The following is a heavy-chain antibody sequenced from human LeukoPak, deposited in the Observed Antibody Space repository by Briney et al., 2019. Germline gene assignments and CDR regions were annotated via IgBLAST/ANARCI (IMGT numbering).Heavy chain of an antibody. Sequence: GESLKISCKGSGYNFTNYWIGWVRQMPGKGLEWMGIIYPGDSDTRYSPSFQGQVTISADMSISTAYLQWSSLKASDTAMYYCARQAVGRVSGSSYDDWGQGTLVTVSS. D-gene: IGHD1-26*01. CDR2: IYPGDSDT. J-gene: IGHJ4*02. V-gene: IGHV5-51*01. CDR1: GYNFTNYW. CDR3: ARQAVGRVSGSSYDD.